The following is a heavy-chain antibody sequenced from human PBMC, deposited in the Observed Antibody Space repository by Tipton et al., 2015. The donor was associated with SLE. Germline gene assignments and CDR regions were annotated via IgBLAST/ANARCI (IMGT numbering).Heavy chain of an antibody. Sequence: TLSLTCAVSGGSISSSNWWSWVRQPPGKGLEWIGEIYHSGSTNYNPSLKSRVTISVDKSKNHFSLKLSSVTAADTAVYYCARSGPCWNHGHYFDYWGQGTLVTVSS. J-gene: IGHJ4*02. V-gene: IGHV4-4*02. CDR3: ARSGPCWNHGHYFDY. CDR2: IYHSGST. D-gene: IGHD1-14*01. CDR1: GGSISSSNW.